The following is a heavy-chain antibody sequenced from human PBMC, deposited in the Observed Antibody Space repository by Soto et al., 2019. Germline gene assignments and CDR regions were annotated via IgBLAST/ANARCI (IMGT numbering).Heavy chain of an antibody. CDR3: ARDPGYSDGYN. Sequence: QVQLLQSGAEVKKPGASVKVSCQASGYTFTSYAMHWVRQAPGQSLERMGWINAGNGNTKYSQKFQGRVTITRDTSASTAYMERSSLRSEDTAVDYCARDPGYSDGYNWGQGTLVTVSS. CDR2: INAGNGNT. J-gene: IGHJ4*02. D-gene: IGHD5-18*01. V-gene: IGHV1-3*01. CDR1: GYTFTSYA.